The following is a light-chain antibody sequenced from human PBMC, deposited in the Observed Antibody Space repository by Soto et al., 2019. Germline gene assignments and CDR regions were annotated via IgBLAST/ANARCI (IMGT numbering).Light chain of an antibody. V-gene: IGKV1-8*01. CDR1: QGISSY. CDR2: AAS. J-gene: IGKJ3*01. CDR3: QQYYTYPQT. Sequence: AIRMTQSPSSFSASTGDRVTITCRASQGISSYLAWYQQKPGKAPNLLIYAASTLHSGVPSRFSGSGSGTDFTLTISCLQSEDFATYYCQQYYTYPQTFGPGTKVDIK.